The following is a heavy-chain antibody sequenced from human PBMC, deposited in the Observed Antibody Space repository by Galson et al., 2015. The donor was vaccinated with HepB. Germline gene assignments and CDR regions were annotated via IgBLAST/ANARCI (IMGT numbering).Heavy chain of an antibody. D-gene: IGHD6-13*01. CDR3: ARDYASSWYFNHYYGMDV. CDR1: GLTFSGYA. V-gene: IGHV3-30*04. Sequence: SLRLSCAASGLTFSGYAMHWVRQATGKGLEWVAVISYDGRNKYYADSVKGRFTISRDNSKNTLYLQMNSLRAEDTAVYYCARDYASSWYFNHYYGMDVWGQGTTVTVSS. J-gene: IGHJ6*02. CDR2: ISYDGRNK.